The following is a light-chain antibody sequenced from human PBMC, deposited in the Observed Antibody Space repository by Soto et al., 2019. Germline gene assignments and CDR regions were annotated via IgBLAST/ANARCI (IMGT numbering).Light chain of an antibody. Sequence: QSVLTQPPSMSGAPGQRVTISCTGSSSNIGAAYDVHWYQHLPGTAPKLLIYGNTNRPSGVPDRFSGSKSGTSASLAITGLQAADEADYYCQSHDSSLNSWVFGGGTKLTVL. J-gene: IGLJ3*02. V-gene: IGLV1-40*01. CDR2: GNT. CDR3: QSHDSSLNSWV. CDR1: SSNIGAAYD.